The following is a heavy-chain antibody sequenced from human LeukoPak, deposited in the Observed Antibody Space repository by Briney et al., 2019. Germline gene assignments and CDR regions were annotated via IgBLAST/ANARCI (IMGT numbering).Heavy chain of an antibody. CDR2: IYSGGST. CDR1: GFTVSSNY. Sequence: GGSLRLSCAASGFTVSSNYMSWVRQAPGKGLEWVSVIYSGGSTYYADSVKGRFTISRDNSKNTLYLQMNSLRAEDTAVYYCARVRYYYDSSGLYYFDYWGQGTLATVSS. J-gene: IGHJ4*02. D-gene: IGHD3-22*01. V-gene: IGHV3-53*01. CDR3: ARVRYYYDSSGLYYFDY.